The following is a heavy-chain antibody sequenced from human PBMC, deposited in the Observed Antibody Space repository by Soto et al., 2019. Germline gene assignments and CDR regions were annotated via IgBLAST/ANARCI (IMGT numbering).Heavy chain of an antibody. V-gene: IGHV1-69*06. CDR3: RSIGAWGVQVDAWDM. D-gene: IGHD1-1*01. CDR2: IIPIFGTA. Sequence: QVQLVQSGAEVKKPGSSVKVSCKASGGTFSSYAISWVRQAPGQGLEWMGGIIPIFGTANYAQKLQGRATITSDKPTSTTQMELSSVGSEETSGAYCRSIGAWGVQVDAWDMWAQVTMFS. CDR1: GGTFSSYA. J-gene: IGHJ3*02.